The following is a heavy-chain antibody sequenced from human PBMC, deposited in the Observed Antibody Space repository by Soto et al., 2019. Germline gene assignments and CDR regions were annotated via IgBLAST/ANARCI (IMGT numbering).Heavy chain of an antibody. CDR2: FDPEDGET. D-gene: IGHD3-9*01. CDR3: AAPREYDILTGLDY. V-gene: IGHV1-24*01. J-gene: IGHJ4*02. Sequence: ASVKVSCKVSGYTLTELSMHWVRQAPGKGLEWMGGFDPEDGETIYAQKFQGRVTMTEDTSTDTAYMELSSLRSEDTAVYYCAAPREYDILTGLDYWGQGTLVTVSS. CDR1: GYTLTELS.